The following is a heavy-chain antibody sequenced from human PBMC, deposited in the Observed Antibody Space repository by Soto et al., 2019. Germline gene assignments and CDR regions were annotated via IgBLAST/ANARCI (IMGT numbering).Heavy chain of an antibody. J-gene: IGHJ4*02. CDR1: GGSVSGYY. V-gene: IGHV4-59*02. CDR3: ARGRQWLDD. Sequence: PSETLSLTCTVSGGSVSGYYWSWIRQPPGKGLEWIGYIYYSGSTNYNPSLKSRFTISVDTSKNQFSLKLSSVTAADTAVYYCARGRQWLDDWGQGTLVTVSS. CDR2: IYYSGST. D-gene: IGHD6-19*01.